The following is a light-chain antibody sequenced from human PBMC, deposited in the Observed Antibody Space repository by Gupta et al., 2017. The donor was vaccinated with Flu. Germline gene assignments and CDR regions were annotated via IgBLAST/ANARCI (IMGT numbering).Light chain of an antibody. CDR3: QQYYHLPRT. CDR2: DAS. J-gene: IGKJ4*01. CDR1: QDSRNY. V-gene: IGKV1-33*01. Sequence: DIQMTNYPSSLSASVGDRVTITCQANQDSRNYLNWYQQKPGKAPRLLIYDASTLETGVPSKFSGSGSGKHFTLTISSLQPEDVATYYCQQYYHLPRTFGGGTRVEI.